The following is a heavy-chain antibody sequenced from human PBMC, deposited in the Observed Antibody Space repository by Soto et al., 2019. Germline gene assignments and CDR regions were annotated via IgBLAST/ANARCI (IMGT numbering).Heavy chain of an antibody. CDR2: IIPIFGTA. Sequence: GASVKVSCKASGGTFSSYAISWVRQAPGQGLEWMGGIIPIFGTANYAQKFQGRVTITADKSTSTAYMELSSLRSEDTAVYYCAVDIVLMVYARLNYWGQGTLVTVS. D-gene: IGHD2-8*01. J-gene: IGHJ4*02. CDR1: GGTFSSYA. CDR3: AVDIVLMVYARLNY. V-gene: IGHV1-69*06.